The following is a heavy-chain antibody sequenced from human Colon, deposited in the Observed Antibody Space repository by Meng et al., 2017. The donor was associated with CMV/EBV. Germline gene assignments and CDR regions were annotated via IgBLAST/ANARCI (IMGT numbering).Heavy chain of an antibody. D-gene: IGHD1-14*01. J-gene: IGHJ4*02. CDR2: INPKDGAT. V-gene: IGHV1-2*02. CDR1: GYTYTNYY. CDR3: TRDGVACNGTSCRGLRY. Sequence: ASVKVSCKASGYTYTNYYMHWVRQAPGQGLEWLGWINPKDGATLYAQNFQGRVTMTSDSPINTVYMELNTLRYDDTAVYYCTRDGVACNGTSCRGLRYWGQGTLVTVSS.